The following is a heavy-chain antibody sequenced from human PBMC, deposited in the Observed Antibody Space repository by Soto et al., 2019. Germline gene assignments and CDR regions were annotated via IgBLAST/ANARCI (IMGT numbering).Heavy chain of an antibody. V-gene: IGHV3-48*02. CDR2: ISSSSSTI. CDR3: ARDLGKRWLQPYDAFDI. Sequence: GGSLRLSCAASGFTFSSYSMNWVRQAPGKWLEWVSYISSSSSTIYYADSVKGRFTISRDNAKNSLYLQMNSLRDEDTAVYYCARDLGKRWLQPYDAFDIWGQGTMVTVSS. CDR1: GFTFSSYS. J-gene: IGHJ3*02. D-gene: IGHD5-12*01.